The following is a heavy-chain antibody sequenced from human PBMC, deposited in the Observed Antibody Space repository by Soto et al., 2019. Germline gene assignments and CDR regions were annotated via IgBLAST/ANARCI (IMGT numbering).Heavy chain of an antibody. Sequence: GGSLRLSCAASGFTFSNAWMSWVRQAPGKGLEWVGRIKSKADGGTTDYAAPVKGRFTISRDDSKNTLYLQMNSLKTEDTAVYYCTTDWFSDYGDYGDAFDIWGQGTMVTVSS. V-gene: IGHV3-15*01. CDR1: GFTFSNAW. CDR3: TTDWFSDYGDYGDAFDI. CDR2: IKSKADGGTT. D-gene: IGHD4-17*01. J-gene: IGHJ3*02.